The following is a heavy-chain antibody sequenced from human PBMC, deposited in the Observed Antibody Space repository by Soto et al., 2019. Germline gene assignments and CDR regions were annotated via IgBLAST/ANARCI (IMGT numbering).Heavy chain of an antibody. CDR2: ISAYNGNT. Sequence: GASVKVSFKASGYTFTSYGISWVRQAPGQGLEWMGWISAYNGNTNYARKLQGRVTMTTDTSTSTAYMELRSLRSDDTAVYYCARDPLGGTMVRGVIIFWALDYWGQGTLVTVSS. V-gene: IGHV1-18*04. D-gene: IGHD3-10*01. J-gene: IGHJ4*02. CDR3: ARDPLGGTMVRGVIIFWALDY. CDR1: GYTFTSYG.